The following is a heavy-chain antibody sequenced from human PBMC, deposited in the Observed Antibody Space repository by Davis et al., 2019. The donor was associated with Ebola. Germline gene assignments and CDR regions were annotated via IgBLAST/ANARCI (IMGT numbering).Heavy chain of an antibody. Sequence: GESLKISCAASGFIFSSYGMHWVRQAPGKGLEWVAVISYDGNNKYYADSVKGRFTISRDNSKNTLYLQMNSLRAEDTAVYYCAKDYLDYWGQGTLVTVSS. CDR1: GFIFSSYG. J-gene: IGHJ4*02. CDR2: ISYDGNNK. CDR3: AKDYLDY. V-gene: IGHV3-30*18.